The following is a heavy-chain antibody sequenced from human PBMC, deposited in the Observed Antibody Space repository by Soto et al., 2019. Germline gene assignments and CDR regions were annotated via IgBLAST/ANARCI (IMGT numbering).Heavy chain of an antibody. CDR3: ARDMSGGTYNYYYGMDV. Sequence: GGSLRLSCAASGFTFSSYAMTWVRQAPGRGLEWVSAISGSGSPTYYADSVKGRFTISRDNSKNTLYLQMNSLRADDTAVYYCARDMSGGTYNYYYGMDVWGQGTTVTVAS. J-gene: IGHJ6*01. CDR1: GFTFSSYA. D-gene: IGHD1-26*01. V-gene: IGHV3-23*01. CDR2: ISGSGSPT.